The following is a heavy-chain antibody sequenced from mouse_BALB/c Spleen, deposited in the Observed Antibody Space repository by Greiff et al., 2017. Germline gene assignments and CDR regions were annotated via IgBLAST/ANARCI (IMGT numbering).Heavy chain of an antibody. V-gene: IGHV5-6-3*01. Sequence: EVMLVESGGGLVQPGGSLKLSCAASGFTFSSYGMSWVRQTPDKRLELVATINSNGGSTYYPDSVKGRFTISRDNAKNTLYLQMSSLKSEDTAMYYCARDPAMITTAWFAYWGQGTLVTVSA. D-gene: IGHD2-4*01. CDR1: GFTFSSYG. CDR3: ARDPAMITTAWFAY. CDR2: INSNGGST. J-gene: IGHJ3*01.